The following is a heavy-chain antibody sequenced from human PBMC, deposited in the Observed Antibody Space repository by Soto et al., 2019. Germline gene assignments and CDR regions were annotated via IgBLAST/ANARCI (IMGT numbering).Heavy chain of an antibody. CDR3: GRVQAMDPDCWYFDL. Sequence: SVKVSCKASGGTFSSYAISWVRQAPGQGLEWMGGIIPIFGTANYAQKFQGRVTITADESTSTAYMELSSLRSEDTAVYYCGRVQAMDPDCWYFDLWGRGTLVTVSS. CDR2: IIPIFGTA. D-gene: IGHD5-18*01. J-gene: IGHJ2*01. CDR1: GGTFSSYA. V-gene: IGHV1-69*13.